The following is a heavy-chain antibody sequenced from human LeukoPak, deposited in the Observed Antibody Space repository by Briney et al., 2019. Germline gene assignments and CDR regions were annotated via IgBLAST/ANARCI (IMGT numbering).Heavy chain of an antibody. D-gene: IGHD3-3*01. CDR1: GFTFSSFA. Sequence: GGSLRLSCAASGFTFSSFALSWVRQAPGKGLEWVSAISGRGRGGSTNYADSVKGRFTISRDNAKNSLYLQMNSLRAEDTAVYYCARDHYDFWSGYYWFDYWGQGTLVTVSS. J-gene: IGHJ4*02. CDR3: ARDHYDFWSGYYWFDY. CDR2: ISGRGRGGST. V-gene: IGHV3-23*01.